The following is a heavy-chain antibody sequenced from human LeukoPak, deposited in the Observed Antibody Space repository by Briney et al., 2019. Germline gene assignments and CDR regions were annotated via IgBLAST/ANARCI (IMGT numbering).Heavy chain of an antibody. CDR1: GGSISSYH. J-gene: IGHJ4*02. Sequence: SETLSLTCTVSGGSISSYHWSWIRQPAGKGLEWIGRIYTSGSTNYNPSLKSRVTMSVDTSKNQFSLKLRSVTAADTAVYYCARDLDSSGWCNFDYWGQGTLVTVSS. V-gene: IGHV4-4*07. CDR2: IYTSGST. CDR3: ARDLDSSGWCNFDY. D-gene: IGHD6-19*01.